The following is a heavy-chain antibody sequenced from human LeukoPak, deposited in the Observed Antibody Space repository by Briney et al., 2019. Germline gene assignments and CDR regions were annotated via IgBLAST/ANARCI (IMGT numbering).Heavy chain of an antibody. CDR3: ARDLGQYYDTSDNWFDP. Sequence: WRSLRLSCAASGFTFSNYWMHWVRQVPGKGLVWVSRINSDGINTSYADSVKGRFTISRDNAKNTLNLQMNSLRAEDTAVYYCARDLGQYYDTSDNWFDPWGQGTLVTVSS. CDR1: GFTFSNYW. J-gene: IGHJ5*02. CDR2: INSDGINT. V-gene: IGHV3-74*01. D-gene: IGHD3-22*01.